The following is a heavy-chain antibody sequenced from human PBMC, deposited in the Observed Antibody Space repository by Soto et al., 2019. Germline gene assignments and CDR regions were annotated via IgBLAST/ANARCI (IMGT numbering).Heavy chain of an antibody. D-gene: IGHD1-26*01. V-gene: IGHV1-8*01. J-gene: IGHJ4*02. CDR1: GYTFTSYD. Sequence: GASVKVSCKASGYTFTSYDINWVRQATGQGLEWMGWMNPNSGNTGYAQKFQGRVTMTRNTSISTAYMELSSLRSEDTAVFYFARGKRRARYPAEGYYFDYWGQGTLVTVSS. CDR3: ARGKRRARYPAEGYYFDY. CDR2: MNPNSGNT.